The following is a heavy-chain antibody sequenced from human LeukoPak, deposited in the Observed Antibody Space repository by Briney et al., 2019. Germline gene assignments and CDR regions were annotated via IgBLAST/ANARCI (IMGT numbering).Heavy chain of an antibody. CDR2: MNPNSGNT. J-gene: IGHJ4*02. V-gene: IGHV1-8*03. D-gene: IGHD1-7*01. CDR3: AVERGLTGTAY. Sequence: ASVKVSCKASGYTFTSYDINWVRQATGQGLEWMGWMNPNSGNTGYAQKFQGRVTITRNTAISTAHMELGSRRFEDTAVYYCAVERGLTGTAYWGQGTLVTVPP. CDR1: GYTFTSYD.